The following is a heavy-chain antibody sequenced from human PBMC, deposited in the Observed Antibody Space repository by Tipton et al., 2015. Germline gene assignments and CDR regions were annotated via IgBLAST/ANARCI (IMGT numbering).Heavy chain of an antibody. V-gene: IGHV4-39*07. Sequence: TLSLTCTVSGGSISSSSYSWGWIRQPPGKGLEWIGSIFHRGDTNYNPSLKSRVTISLDTSKNQFSLKLNSVTAADTAVYYCARGLLLWFGMSDYWGRGTLVTVSS. J-gene: IGHJ4*02. D-gene: IGHD3-10*01. CDR2: IFHRGDT. CDR3: ARGLLLWFGMSDY. CDR1: GGSISSSSYS.